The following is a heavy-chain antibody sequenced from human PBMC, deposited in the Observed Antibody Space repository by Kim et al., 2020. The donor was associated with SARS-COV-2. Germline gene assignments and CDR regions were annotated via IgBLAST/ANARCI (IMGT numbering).Heavy chain of an antibody. D-gene: IGHD6-13*01. V-gene: IGHV3-7*01. Sequence: YYVDSVKGRFTLSRDNAKNSLYLKMNSLRAEDTAVYYCATYSSSCHGLDYWGQGTLVTVSS. CDR3: ATYSSSCHGLDY. J-gene: IGHJ4*02.